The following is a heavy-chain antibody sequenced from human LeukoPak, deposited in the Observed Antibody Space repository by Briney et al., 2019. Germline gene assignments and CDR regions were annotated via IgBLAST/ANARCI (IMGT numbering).Heavy chain of an antibody. CDR1: GGSISSSSYY. J-gene: IGHJ5*02. Sequence: SETLSLTCTVSGGSISSSSYYWGWIRQPPGKGLEWIGSIYYSGSTYYNPSLKSRVTISVDTSKNQFSLKLSSVTAADTAVYYCARLVGGCGSPFDPWGQGTLVTVSS. V-gene: IGHV4-39*01. CDR3: ARLVGGCGSPFDP. CDR2: IYYSGST. D-gene: IGHD2-15*01.